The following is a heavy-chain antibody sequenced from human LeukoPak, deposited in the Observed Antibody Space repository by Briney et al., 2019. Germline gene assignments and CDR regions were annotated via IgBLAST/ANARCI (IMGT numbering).Heavy chain of an antibody. CDR1: GFTFNRHA. CDR2: IRSKANNYAT. V-gene: IGHV3-73*01. J-gene: IGHJ4*02. CDR3: SSEVDGDGYNSD. Sequence: QPGGSLRLSCAASGFTFNRHAMHWVRQASGKGLEWVGRIRSKANNYATAFAASVKGRFTISRDDAKNTAYLQMNSLKTEDTAVYYCSSEVDGDGYNSDWGQGSLVTVSS. D-gene: IGHD5-24*01.